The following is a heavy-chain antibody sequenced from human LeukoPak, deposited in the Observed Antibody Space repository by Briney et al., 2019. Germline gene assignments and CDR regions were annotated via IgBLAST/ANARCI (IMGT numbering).Heavy chain of an antibody. CDR3: ARDVAATGTYTDY. CDR2: ISYNGGKT. J-gene: IGHJ4*02. D-gene: IGHD6-13*01. Sequence: GGSLRLSCTASGFTFSDYAIHWVRQSPGKGLEWVAVISYNGGKTYYSDSVKGRFTISRDNVENTLFLQMNSLRAEDTAVYYCARDVAATGTYTDYWGQGTLVTVSS. V-gene: IGHV3-30*04. CDR1: GFTFSDYA.